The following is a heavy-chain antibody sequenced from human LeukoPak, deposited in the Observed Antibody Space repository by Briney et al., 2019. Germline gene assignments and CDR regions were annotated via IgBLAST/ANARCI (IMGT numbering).Heavy chain of an antibody. J-gene: IGHJ4*02. CDR3: AKGRIASDGSDFTDY. CDR2: ISGSGGYS. V-gene: IGHV3-23*01. CDR1: GFTFRIYA. D-gene: IGHD6-13*01. Sequence: GGSLRLSCAASGFTFRIYAMTWVRQAPGKGLEWVSLISGSGGYSYYADSVKGRFTISRDNSETTLFLQMNSLRAEDTAVYYCAKGRIASDGSDFTDYWGQGTLATVSP.